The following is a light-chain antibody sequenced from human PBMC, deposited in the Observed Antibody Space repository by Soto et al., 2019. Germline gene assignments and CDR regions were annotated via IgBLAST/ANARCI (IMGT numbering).Light chain of an antibody. CDR2: GAS. J-gene: IGKJ3*01. CDR3: QQYSSSPPEFT. V-gene: IGKV3-20*01. CDR1: QSVNSNY. Sequence: EIVLTQSPGTLSVSPGERVTLSCRASQSVNSNYLAWYQQRPGQAPRLLIFGASYRAAGIPDRFSGSGSGTDFALTSSRQEPEDFAVYYCQQYSSSPPEFTFGPGTKVDSK.